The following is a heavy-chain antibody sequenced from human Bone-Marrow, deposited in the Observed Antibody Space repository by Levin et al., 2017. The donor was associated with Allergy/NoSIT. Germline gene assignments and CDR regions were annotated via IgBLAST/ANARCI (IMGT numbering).Heavy chain of an antibody. V-gene: IGHV3-30*04. CDR3: ASGYSYGFDL. J-gene: IGHJ4*02. CDR1: GFTFSSYA. CDR2: ISYDGSNK. D-gene: IGHD5-18*01. Sequence: PGGSLRLSCAASGFTFSSYAMHWVRQAPGKGLEWVAVISYDGSNKYYADSVKGRFTISRDNSKNTLYLQMNSLRAEDTAVYYCASGYSYGFDLWGQGTLVTVSS.